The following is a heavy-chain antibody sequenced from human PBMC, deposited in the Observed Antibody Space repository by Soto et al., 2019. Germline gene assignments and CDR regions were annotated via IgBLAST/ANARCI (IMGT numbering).Heavy chain of an antibody. Sequence: ASVTVSCKVSGSTLTELSMHWVRQAPGKGLEWMGGFDPEDGETIYAQKFQGRVTMTEDTSTDTAYMELSSLRSEDTAVYYCATDNYDSSGYYFDYWGQGTLVTVSS. CDR1: GSTLTELS. CDR3: ATDNYDSSGYYFDY. J-gene: IGHJ4*02. D-gene: IGHD3-22*01. CDR2: FDPEDGET. V-gene: IGHV1-24*01.